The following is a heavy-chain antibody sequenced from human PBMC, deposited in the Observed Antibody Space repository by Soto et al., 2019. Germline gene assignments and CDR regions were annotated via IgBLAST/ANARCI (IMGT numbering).Heavy chain of an antibody. CDR2: VSTYNGDT. CDR3: AISTTYYYDSSGYFPRY. D-gene: IGHD3-22*01. Sequence: ASVKVSCKASGYTFTSYGISWVRQAPGQGLAWMGWVSTYNGDTHYPQNFQGRVTMTTDTSTNTAYMELKSLRSDDTAIYFCAISTTYYYDSSGYFPRYWGQGTLVTVSS. V-gene: IGHV1-18*01. J-gene: IGHJ4*02. CDR1: GYTFTSYG.